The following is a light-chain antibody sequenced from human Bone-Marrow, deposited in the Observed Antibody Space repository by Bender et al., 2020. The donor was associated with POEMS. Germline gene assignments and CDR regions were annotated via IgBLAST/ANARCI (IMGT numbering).Light chain of an antibody. CDR1: KLGEEY. CDR3: QSWGSNNAV. J-gene: IGLJ2*01. Sequence: SYELTQPPSVSVSPGQTATITCSGEKLGEEYACWYQQKPGQSPVVVIYQDTKRPSGIPERFSGSTSGNTASLTISGTQTMEEADYYCQSWGSNNAVFGGGTKLTVL. V-gene: IGLV3-1*01. CDR2: QDT.